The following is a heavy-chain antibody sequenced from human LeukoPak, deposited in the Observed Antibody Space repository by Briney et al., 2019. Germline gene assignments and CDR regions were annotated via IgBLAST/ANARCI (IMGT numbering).Heavy chain of an antibody. Sequence: SSQTLSLTCTVSGGSISSGDYYWSWIRQPPGKGLEWIGYIYYTGSTYCNPSLKSRVTISVDTSKSQFSLKLSSVTAADTAVYYCARVAAAAVWFDPWGQGNLVTVSS. CDR1: GGSISSGDYY. D-gene: IGHD6-13*01. CDR2: IYYTGST. CDR3: ARVAAAAVWFDP. V-gene: IGHV4-30-4*01. J-gene: IGHJ5*02.